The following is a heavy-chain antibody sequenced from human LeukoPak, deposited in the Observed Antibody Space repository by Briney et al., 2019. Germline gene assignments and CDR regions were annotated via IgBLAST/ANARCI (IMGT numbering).Heavy chain of an antibody. V-gene: IGHV3-20*04. CDR2: INWNGGST. CDR1: GFTFDDYG. Sequence: PGGSLRLSCAASGFTFDDYGTSWVRQAPGKGLEWVSGINWNGGSTGYADSVKGRFTISRDNAKNPLYLQMNSLRAEDTALYYCARLGYYYDSSGYFDYWGQGTLVTVSS. J-gene: IGHJ4*02. CDR3: ARLGYYYDSSGYFDY. D-gene: IGHD3-22*01.